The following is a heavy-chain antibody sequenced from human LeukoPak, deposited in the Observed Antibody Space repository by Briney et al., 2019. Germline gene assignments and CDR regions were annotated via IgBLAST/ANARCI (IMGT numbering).Heavy chain of an antibody. J-gene: IGHJ5*02. Sequence: SESLSLTCAVYGGSFSGYYWSWIRRPPGKGLEWIGEINHSGSTNYNPSLKSRVTISVDTSKNQFSLKLSSVTAADTAVYYCARGRITMVRGVRGWFDPWGQGTLVTVS. CDR1: GGSFSGYY. V-gene: IGHV4-34*01. D-gene: IGHD3-10*01. CDR3: ARGRITMVRGVRGWFDP. CDR2: INHSGST.